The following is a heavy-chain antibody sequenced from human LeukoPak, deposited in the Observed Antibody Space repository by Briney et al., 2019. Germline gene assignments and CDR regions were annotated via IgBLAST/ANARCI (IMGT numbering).Heavy chain of an antibody. CDR1: GFTFSSYW. CDR2: IKQDGSER. CDR3: CAGSGSYIY. J-gene: IGHJ4*02. D-gene: IGHD3-10*01. Sequence: GGSLRLSCAASGFTFSSYWMNWVRQAPGKGLEWVANIKQDGSERYSVDSLKGRFTISRDNAKNSLYLQMNSLRADDAAVYYCCAGSGSYIYWGQGTLVSVSS. V-gene: IGHV3-7*02.